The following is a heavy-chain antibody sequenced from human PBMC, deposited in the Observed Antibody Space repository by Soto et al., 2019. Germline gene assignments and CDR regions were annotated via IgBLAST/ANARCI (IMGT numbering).Heavy chain of an antibody. CDR1: GYSFTSYG. J-gene: IGHJ4*02. Sequence: QVQLVQSGAEVKKPGASVKVSCKASGYSFTSYGISWVRQAPGQGLEWMGWISAYNGNTKYAQKLQVRVTMTTDTSTSTAYMELSSLRSDDTATYCCARALAVPLIDYWGQCCLVTVSS. V-gene: IGHV1-18*01. D-gene: IGHD6-19*01. CDR2: ISAYNGNT. CDR3: ARALAVPLIDY.